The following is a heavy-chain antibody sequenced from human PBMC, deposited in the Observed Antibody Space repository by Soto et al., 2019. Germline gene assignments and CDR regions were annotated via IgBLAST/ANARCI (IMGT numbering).Heavy chain of an antibody. CDR2: IGPESGAT. Sequence: SSVKVSCKASGYTFTCHYIHWVRQAPEQGPEWMGEIGPESGATRYAQKFQGRVTMTMDMSITTVYMELSNLSPDDTAVYYCGRGRSGQIVVFYWGQGTPVTVSS. CDR1: GYTFTCHY. CDR3: GRGRSGQIVVFY. J-gene: IGHJ4*02. V-gene: IGHV1-2*02. D-gene: IGHD5-12*01.